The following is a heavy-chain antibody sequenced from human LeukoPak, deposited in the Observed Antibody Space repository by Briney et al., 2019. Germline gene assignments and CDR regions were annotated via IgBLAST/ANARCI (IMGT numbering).Heavy chain of an antibody. D-gene: IGHD4-11*01. V-gene: IGHV1-69*13. J-gene: IGHJ4*02. CDR2: IIPIFGTA. Sequence: GASVKVSCKASGGTFSSYAISWVRQAPGQGLEWMGGIIPIFGTANYAQKFQGRVTITADESTSTAYMELSSLRSEDTAVYYCARDGPDYSNYLGVWGQGTLVTVSS. CDR1: GGTFSSYA. CDR3: ARDGPDYSNYLGV.